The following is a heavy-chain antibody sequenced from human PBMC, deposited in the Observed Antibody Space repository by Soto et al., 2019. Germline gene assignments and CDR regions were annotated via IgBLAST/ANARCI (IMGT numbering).Heavy chain of an antibody. J-gene: IGHJ4*02. CDR1: RYSFTSLD. CDR2: MQPSTGRT. CDR3: ARGVSAGVDY. Sequence: ASVKVSFKASRYSFTSLDSNWVRQTAGQGLEWMGWMQPSTGRTGYAQKFQGRVTMTRDTSINTAYMELTTLTSDDTAFYYCARGVSAGVDYWGQGTLVTVSS. D-gene: IGHD3-10*01. V-gene: IGHV1-8*01.